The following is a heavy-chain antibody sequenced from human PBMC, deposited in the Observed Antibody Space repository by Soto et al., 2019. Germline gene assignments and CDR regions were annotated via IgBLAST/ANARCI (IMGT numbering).Heavy chain of an antibody. CDR1: GGPFSGYY. CDR3: ARGRHTYDFWSGYYPFDY. Sequence: SETLSLTCAVYGGPFSGYYWSWIRQPPGKGLEWIGEINHSGSTNYNPSLKSRVTISVDTSKNQFSLKLSSVTAADTAVYYCARGRHTYDFWSGYYPFDYWGQGTLVTVSS. J-gene: IGHJ4*02. D-gene: IGHD3-3*01. CDR2: INHSGST. V-gene: IGHV4-34*01.